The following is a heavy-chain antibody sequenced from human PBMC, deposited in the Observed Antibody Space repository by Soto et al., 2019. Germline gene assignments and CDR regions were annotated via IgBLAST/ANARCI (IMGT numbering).Heavy chain of an antibody. CDR2: IKSKTDGGTT. J-gene: IGHJ3*02. V-gene: IGHV3-15*07. CDR1: SVSNAW. CDR3: TTAVAGTDEAFGI. D-gene: IGHD6-19*01. Sequence: SVSNAWMNWVRQAPGKGLEWVGRIKSKTDGGTTDYAAPVKGRFTISRDDSKNTLYLQMNSLKTEDTAVYYCTTAVAGTDEAFGIWGQGTMVTVSS.